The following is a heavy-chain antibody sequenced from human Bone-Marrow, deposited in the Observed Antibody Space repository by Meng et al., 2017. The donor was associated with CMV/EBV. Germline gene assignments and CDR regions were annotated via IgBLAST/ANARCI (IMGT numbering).Heavy chain of an antibody. D-gene: IGHD3-10*01. J-gene: IGHJ4*02. Sequence: SETLSLTCTVSGSSITNDNFSWGWIRQPPGKGLEWIGTIYSSGSTYYNPSLKSRASISVDTSKDQFSLKLNSVTAADTAVYYCARGGVWFGELAYWGQGAPVTVSS. CDR1: GSSITNDNFS. CDR2: IYSSGST. CDR3: ARGGVWFGELAY. V-gene: IGHV4-39*07.